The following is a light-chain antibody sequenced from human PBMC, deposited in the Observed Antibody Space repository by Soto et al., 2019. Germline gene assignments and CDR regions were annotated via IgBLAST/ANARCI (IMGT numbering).Light chain of an antibody. V-gene: IGKV1-5*01. J-gene: IGKJ1*01. CDR2: VAS. Sequence: DVQMTQSPSTLSASVGDRVTITCRASQSISNWLAWYQQKPGKAPRLLIYVASSLESGVPSRFSGSGSGTEFTLTISSLQPDDSATYYRQQYNSYSTFGQGTKVDIK. CDR3: QQYNSYST. CDR1: QSISNW.